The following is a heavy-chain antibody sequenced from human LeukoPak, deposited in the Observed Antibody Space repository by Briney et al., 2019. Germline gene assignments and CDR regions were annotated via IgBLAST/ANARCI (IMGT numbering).Heavy chain of an antibody. CDR3: ARGSTHAFGL. D-gene: IGHD6-6*01. CDR2: IYSGGDT. Sequence: PGGSLRLSCAASGFTVSSNYMSWVRQAPGKGLEWVLVIYSGGDTSYSDSVKGRFTISSDNSKNTLYLQMNSLRAEDTAVYYCARGSTHAFGLWGQGTMVTVSS. J-gene: IGHJ3*01. CDR1: GFTVSSNY. V-gene: IGHV3-53*01.